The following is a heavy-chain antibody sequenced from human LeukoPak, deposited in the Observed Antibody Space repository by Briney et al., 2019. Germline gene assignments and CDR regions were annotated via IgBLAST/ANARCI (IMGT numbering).Heavy chain of an antibody. D-gene: IGHD3-22*01. V-gene: IGHV1-18*01. CDR3: AREYYYYDSSGQAYYFDY. Sequence: GASVKVSCKASGYTFTSYGIIWVRQAPGQGLEWMGRVSGYNSNTKNAQKFQGRVTITADESTSTAYMELSSLRSEDTAVYYCAREYYYYDSSGQAYYFDYWGQGTLVTVSS. J-gene: IGHJ4*02. CDR2: VSGYNSNT. CDR1: GYTFTSYG.